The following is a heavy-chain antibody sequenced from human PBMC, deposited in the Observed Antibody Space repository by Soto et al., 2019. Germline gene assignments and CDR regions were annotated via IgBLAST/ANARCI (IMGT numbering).Heavy chain of an antibody. CDR2: INTDGSST. CDR1: GFTFSSYW. D-gene: IGHD3-22*01. V-gene: IGHV3-74*01. Sequence: EVQLVESGGGLVQPGGSLRLSCAASGFTFSSYWMHWVRQVPGKAPVWVSRINTDGSSTTYADSVKGRFTISRDNAKNMLFLQMHSLTAEDTAVYDCSSGFLSFWGQGTLVTVSS. J-gene: IGHJ4*02. CDR3: SSGFLSF.